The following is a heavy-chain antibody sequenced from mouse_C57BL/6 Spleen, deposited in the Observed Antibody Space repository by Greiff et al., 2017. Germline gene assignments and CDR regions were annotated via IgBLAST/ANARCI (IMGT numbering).Heavy chain of an antibody. D-gene: IGHD1-1*02. V-gene: IGHV1-82*01. Sequence: QVQLQQSGPELVKPGASVKISCKASGYAFSSSWMNWVKQRPGKGLEWIGRIYPGDGDTNYNGKFKGKATLTADKSSSTAYMQLSSLTSEDSAVYFCARQLWKGGDYWGQGTSVTVSS. CDR2: IYPGDGDT. CDR1: GYAFSSSW. CDR3: ARQLWKGGDY. J-gene: IGHJ4*01.